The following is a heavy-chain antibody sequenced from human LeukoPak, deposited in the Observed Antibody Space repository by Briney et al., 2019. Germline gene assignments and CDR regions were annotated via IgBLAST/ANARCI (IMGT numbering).Heavy chain of an antibody. Sequence: SETLSLTCTVSGGSISSGGYYWSWIRQPPGKGLEWIGYIYHSGSTYYNPSLKSRVTISVDRSNNQFSLKLSSVTAADTAVYYCAREREMGGYYYDSSGPVPFDYWGQGTLVTVSS. CDR2: IYHSGST. D-gene: IGHD3-22*01. CDR3: AREREMGGYYYDSSGPVPFDY. V-gene: IGHV4-30-2*01. CDR1: GGSISSGGYY. J-gene: IGHJ4*02.